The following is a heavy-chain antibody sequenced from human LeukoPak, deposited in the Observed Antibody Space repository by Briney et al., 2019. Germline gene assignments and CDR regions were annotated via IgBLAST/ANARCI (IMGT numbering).Heavy chain of an antibody. D-gene: IGHD6-19*01. CDR2: IWYDGSNK. CDR1: GFTFSSYG. V-gene: IGHV3-33*01. CDR3: APWGIAVAKYYFDY. J-gene: IGHJ4*02. Sequence: PGGSLRLSCAASGFTFSSYGMHWVRQAPGKGLEWVAVIWYDGSNKYYADSVKGRFTISRDNSKNTLYLQMNSLRAEDTAVYYCAPWGIAVAKYYFDYWGQGTLVTVSS.